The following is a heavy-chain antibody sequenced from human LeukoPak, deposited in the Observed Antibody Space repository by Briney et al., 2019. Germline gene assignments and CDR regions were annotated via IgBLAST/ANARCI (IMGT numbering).Heavy chain of an antibody. CDR3: ARDKDSYYDFWSGYPSHYYYMDV. Sequence: GGSLRLSCAASGLTFSDYYMSWIRQAPGKRLEWVSYISSSGSTIYYADSVKGRFTISRDNAKNSLYLQMNSLRAEDTAAYYCARDKDSYYDFWSGYPSHYYYMDVWGRGTTVTVSS. CDR2: ISSSGSTI. V-gene: IGHV3-11*04. J-gene: IGHJ6*03. CDR1: GLTFSDYY. D-gene: IGHD3-3*01.